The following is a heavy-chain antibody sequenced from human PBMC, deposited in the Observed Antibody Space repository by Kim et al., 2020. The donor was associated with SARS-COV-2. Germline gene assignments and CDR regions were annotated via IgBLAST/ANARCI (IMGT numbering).Heavy chain of an antibody. D-gene: IGHD3-22*01. CDR3: AKDKTRNYYDSSDNWFDP. Sequence: GGSLRLSCAASGFTFDDYAMHWVRQAPGKGLEWVSLISGDGGSTYYADSVKGRFTISRDNSKNSLYLQMNSLRTEDTALYYCAKDKTRNYYDSSDNWFDPWGQGTLVTVSS. CDR1: GFTFDDYA. J-gene: IGHJ5*02. CDR2: ISGDGGST. V-gene: IGHV3-43*02.